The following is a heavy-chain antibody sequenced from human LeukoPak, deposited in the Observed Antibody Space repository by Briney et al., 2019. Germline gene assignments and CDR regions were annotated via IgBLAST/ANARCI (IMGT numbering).Heavy chain of an antibody. V-gene: IGHV3-7*02. Sequence: GGSLRLSCAASGFTFNNYWMSWVRQAPGKGLEWVANLQKDGSGKNYVDSVKGRFTISRGNAKNSLYLQMNSLRAEGTAVYYCATQDFGTFDYWGQGTLVTVSS. CDR2: LQKDGSGK. CDR1: GFTFNNYW. J-gene: IGHJ4*02. CDR3: ATQDFGTFDY. D-gene: IGHD3-10*01.